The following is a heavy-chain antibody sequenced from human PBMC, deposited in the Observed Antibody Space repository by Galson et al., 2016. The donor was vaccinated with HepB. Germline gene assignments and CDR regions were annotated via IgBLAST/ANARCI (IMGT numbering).Heavy chain of an antibody. Sequence: SLRLSCAASGFTFRSYDMSWVRQSTGKGLEWVAAIGTLHDSFFPDSVQGRFSISRENVKNSLYLQLNRLRAGDTAVYYCARIARGSSYTLGYFDLWGRGTLVTDSS. V-gene: IGHV3-13*04. CDR1: GFTFRSYD. J-gene: IGHJ2*01. CDR2: IGTLHDS. D-gene: IGHD6-13*01. CDR3: ARIARGSSYTLGYFDL.